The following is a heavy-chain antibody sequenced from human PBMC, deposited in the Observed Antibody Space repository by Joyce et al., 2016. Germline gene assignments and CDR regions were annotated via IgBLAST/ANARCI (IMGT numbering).Heavy chain of an antibody. CDR2: IWFDGSDK. CDR1: GFTFRKYG. CDR3: ARDPSVVVGCPAPSDY. D-gene: IGHD3-22*01. V-gene: IGHV3-33*01. J-gene: IGHJ4*02. Sequence: QVQLVESGGGVVQPGRSLRLSCVASGFTFRKYGMLWVRQSPSKGLGWVAVIWFDGSDKFYADSVKGRFTISRDNSKKTVYLQMNSLRADDTAVYYCARDPSVVVGCPAPSDYWGRGTLVTVSS.